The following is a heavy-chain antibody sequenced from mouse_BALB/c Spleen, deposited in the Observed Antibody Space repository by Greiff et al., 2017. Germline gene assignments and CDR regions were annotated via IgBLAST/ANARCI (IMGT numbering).Heavy chain of an antibody. D-gene: IGHD1-1*01. CDR1: GYSFTGYT. CDR3: AKSGGITTVGAMDY. Sequence: EVQLQQSGPELVKPGASMKISCTASGYSFTGYTMNWVKQSLGKNLEWIVLINPYNGGTSYNPKFKGKATLTVDKSSSTAYMELLSLTSEDSAVYYCAKSGGITTVGAMDYWGQGTSVTVSS. V-gene: IGHV1-18*01. CDR2: INPYNGGT. J-gene: IGHJ4*01.